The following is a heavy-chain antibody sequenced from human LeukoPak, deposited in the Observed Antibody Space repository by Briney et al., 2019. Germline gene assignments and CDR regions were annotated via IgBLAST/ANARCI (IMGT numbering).Heavy chain of an antibody. V-gene: IGHV4-59*01. Sequence: SETLSLTCAVYGGSFSGYYWSWIRQPPGKGLEWIGYIYYSGSTNYNPSLKSRVTISVDTSKNQFSLKLSSVTAADTAVYYCARVRYCSSTSCLPPLPNWFDPWGQGTLVTVSS. CDR3: ARVRYCSSTSCLPPLPNWFDP. CDR1: GGSFSGYY. J-gene: IGHJ5*02. D-gene: IGHD2-2*01. CDR2: IYYSGST.